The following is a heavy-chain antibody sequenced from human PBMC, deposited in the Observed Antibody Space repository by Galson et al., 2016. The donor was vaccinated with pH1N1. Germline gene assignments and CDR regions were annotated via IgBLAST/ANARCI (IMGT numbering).Heavy chain of an antibody. CDR3: ARRLVRSFDY. D-gene: IGHD6-19*01. CDR1: GYSFTDYY. Sequence: SVKVSCKASGYSFTDYYIHWVRQAPGQGLGWMGIINPTTDSTSYAQKFQGRVTITRDTSASTAYMELSSLKSEDTAVYYCARRLVRSFDYWGQGTLVTVSS. J-gene: IGHJ4*02. CDR2: INPTTDST. V-gene: IGHV1-46*01.